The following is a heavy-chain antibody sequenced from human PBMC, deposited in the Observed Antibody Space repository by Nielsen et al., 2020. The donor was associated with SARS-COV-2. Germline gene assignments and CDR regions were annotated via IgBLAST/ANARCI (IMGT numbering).Heavy chain of an antibody. CDR2: IYHSGRT. CDR1: GGSISSGGYS. J-gene: IGHJ3*02. CDR3: ARGGRITFGGADDAFDI. Sequence: SETLSLTCAVSGGSISSGGYSWSWIRQPPGKGLEWIGYIYHSGRTYYNPSLKSRVTISVDRSKNQFSLKLSSVTAADTAGYYCARGGRITFGGADDAFDIWGQGTMVTVSS. V-gene: IGHV4-30-2*01. D-gene: IGHD3-16*01.